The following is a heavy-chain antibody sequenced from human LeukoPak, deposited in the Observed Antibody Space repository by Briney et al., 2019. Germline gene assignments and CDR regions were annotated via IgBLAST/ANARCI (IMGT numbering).Heavy chain of an antibody. CDR1: GFTFSSYG. CDR2: ISRLGT. V-gene: IGHV3-23*01. D-gene: IGHD1-1*01. J-gene: IGHJ4*02. Sequence: PGGSLRLSCAASGFTFSSYGMSWVRQAPGKGLEWVSGISRLGTFYADSVKGRFTISRDNSRNTLLLQMNILRVEDTAVYYCAKGLEVESRLDSWGQGTLVIVSS. CDR3: AKGLEVESRLDS.